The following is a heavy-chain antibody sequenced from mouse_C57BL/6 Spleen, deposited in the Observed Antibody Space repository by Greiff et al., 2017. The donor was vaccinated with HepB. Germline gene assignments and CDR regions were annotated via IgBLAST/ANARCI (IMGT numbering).Heavy chain of an antibody. CDR3: ARSGGGYYFDY. CDR2: IYPRDGST. V-gene: IGHV1-85*01. CDR1: GYTFTSYD. J-gene: IGHJ2*01. Sequence: QVQLKESGPELVKPGASVKLSCKASGYTFTSYDINWVKQRPGQGLEWIGWIYPRDGSTKYNEKFKGKATLTVDTSSSTAYMELHSLTSEDSAVYFCARSGGGYYFDYWGQGTTLTVSS.